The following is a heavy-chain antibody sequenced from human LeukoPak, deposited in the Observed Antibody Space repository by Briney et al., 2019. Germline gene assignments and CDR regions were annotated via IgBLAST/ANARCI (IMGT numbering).Heavy chain of an antibody. V-gene: IGHV4-59*01. J-gene: IGHJ4*02. D-gene: IGHD6-13*01. CDR2: IYYSGST. CDR1: GGSISSYY. Sequence: SETLSPTCTVSGGSISSYYWSWIRQPPGKGLEWIGYIYYSGSTNYNPSLKSRVTISADTSKNQFSLKLSSVTAADTAVYYCARSEYSSSWALFDYWGQGTLVTVSS. CDR3: ARSEYSSSWALFDY.